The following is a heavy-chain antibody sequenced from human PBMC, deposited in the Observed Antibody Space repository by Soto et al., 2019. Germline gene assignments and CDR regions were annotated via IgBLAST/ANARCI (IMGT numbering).Heavy chain of an antibody. CDR1: GGSISSGGYY. D-gene: IGHD3-22*01. V-gene: IGHV4-31*03. Sequence: QVQLQESGPGLVKPSQTLSLTCTVSGGSISSGGYYWSWIRQHPGKGLEWIGYIYYSGSAYYNPSLKSRVTISVDTSKNQFSLKLSSVTAADTAVYYCARDAGEYSSSYFWFDPWGQGTLVTVSS. CDR3: ARDAGEYSSSYFWFDP. J-gene: IGHJ5*02. CDR2: IYYSGSA.